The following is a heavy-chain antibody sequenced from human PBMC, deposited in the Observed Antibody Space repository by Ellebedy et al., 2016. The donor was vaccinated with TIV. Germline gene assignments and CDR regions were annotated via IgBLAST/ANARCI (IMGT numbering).Heavy chain of an antibody. CDR2: INNEGSST. V-gene: IGHV3-74*01. CDR3: AVVDFC. CDR1: GFTFSNYW. Sequence: GESLKISCAASGFTFSNYWMHWVRQAPGKGLVWVSRINNEGSSTNYADSVGGRFTISRDTYKNTVNLQMNSLRVEDTAIYYCAVVDFCWGQGTLVTVSS. D-gene: IGHD2-15*01. J-gene: IGHJ4*02.